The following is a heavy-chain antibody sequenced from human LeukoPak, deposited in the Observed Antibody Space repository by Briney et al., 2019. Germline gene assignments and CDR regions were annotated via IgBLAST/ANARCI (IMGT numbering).Heavy chain of an antibody. CDR3: ARQTAMGRSGDY. Sequence: GESLKISCKASGYSFTSYWIGWVRQMPGKGLEWMGIIDPSDSETRYTPSFQGQVTISADKSLTTADLQWNSLKASDTAMYYCARQTAMGRSGDYWGQGTLVTVSS. CDR1: GYSFTSYW. V-gene: IGHV5-51*01. CDR2: IDPSDSET. J-gene: IGHJ4*02. D-gene: IGHD5-18*01.